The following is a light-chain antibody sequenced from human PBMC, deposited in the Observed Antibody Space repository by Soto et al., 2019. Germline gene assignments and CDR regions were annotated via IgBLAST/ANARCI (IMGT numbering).Light chain of an antibody. Sequence: QSVLTQPRSVSGSPGQSVTISCTGTSSDVGGYNYVSWYQQHPGKAPQLMIYDVSKRPSGVPDRFSGSKSGNTASLTISGLQAEDEADYYCCSYACSYTLVFGGGTKLTVL. CDR3: CSYACSYTLV. J-gene: IGLJ2*01. CDR1: SSDVGGYNY. V-gene: IGLV2-11*01. CDR2: DVS.